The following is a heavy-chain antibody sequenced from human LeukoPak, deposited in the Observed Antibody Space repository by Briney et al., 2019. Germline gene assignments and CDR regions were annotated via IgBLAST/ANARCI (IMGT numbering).Heavy chain of an antibody. J-gene: IGHJ4*02. CDR2: IYSGGST. Sequence: GGSLRLSCAASGWTVSSNYMSRVRQAPGKGLEWVSVIYSGGSTYYADSVKGRFTISRDNSKNTLYLQMNSLRAEDTAVYYCVRTKSTLWPAAISDYWGQGTLVTVSS. D-gene: IGHD2-2*01. V-gene: IGHV3-53*01. CDR1: GWTVSSNY. CDR3: VRTKSTLWPAAISDY.